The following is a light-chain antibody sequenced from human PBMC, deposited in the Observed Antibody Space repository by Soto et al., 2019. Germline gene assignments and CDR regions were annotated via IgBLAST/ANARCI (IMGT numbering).Light chain of an antibody. CDR3: QQYNSLFT. CDR2: DAS. J-gene: IGKJ3*01. Sequence: DIQMTQSPSTLSASVGDRVTITCRASQSISSWLAWYQQKPGKAPKLLIYDASSLESGVPSRFSGSGSGTEFTLTISRVQPDDFATYYYQQYNSLFTFGAGTKVDIK. V-gene: IGKV1-5*01. CDR1: QSISSW.